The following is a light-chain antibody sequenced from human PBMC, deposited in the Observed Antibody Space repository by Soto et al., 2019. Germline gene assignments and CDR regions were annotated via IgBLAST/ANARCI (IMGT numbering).Light chain of an antibody. CDR1: QSVSNNY. CDR2: GAS. J-gene: IGKJ1*01. V-gene: IGKV3-20*01. Sequence: EIVLTQSPGTLSLSRGERATLSCTASQSVSNNYLAWYQQKPGQAPRLLIYGASNRATGIPDRFSVSGSGTDFTLTIRRLAPEDFAVDYCQQYGSSGTFGQGTKVDI. CDR3: QQYGSSGT.